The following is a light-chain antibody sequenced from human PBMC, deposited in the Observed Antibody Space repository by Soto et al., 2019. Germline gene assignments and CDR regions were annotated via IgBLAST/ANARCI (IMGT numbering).Light chain of an antibody. CDR1: QTVRNN. V-gene: IGKV3-15*01. CDR3: QQYNNWPLT. J-gene: IGKJ4*01. CDR2: DAS. Sequence: EFVFTQSPGTLSLSPGERATRSCRASQTVRNNYLAGYQQKPGQTPRLLIYDASTRATGIPARFSGSGSGTEFTLTISSLQSEDFAVYYCQQYNNWPLTFGGGTKVDI.